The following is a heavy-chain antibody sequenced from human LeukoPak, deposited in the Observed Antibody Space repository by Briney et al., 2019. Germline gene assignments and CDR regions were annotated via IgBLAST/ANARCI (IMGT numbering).Heavy chain of an antibody. CDR1: GYTLTELS. CDR2: FDPEDGET. J-gene: IGHJ4*02. CDR3: ATDSRNSGSYQTFDY. V-gene: IGHV1-24*01. Sequence: ASVTVSCKVSGYTLTELSMHWVRQAPGKGLEWMGGFDPEDGETIYAQKFQGRVTMTEDTSTDTAYMELSSLRSEDTAVYYCATDSRNSGSYQTFDYWGQGTLVTVSS. D-gene: IGHD1-26*01.